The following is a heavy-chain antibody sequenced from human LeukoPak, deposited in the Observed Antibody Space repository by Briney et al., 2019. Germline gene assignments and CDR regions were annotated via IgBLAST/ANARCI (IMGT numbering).Heavy chain of an antibody. D-gene: IGHD3-9*01. CDR2: ISYEGSNK. CDR1: GFTFSSYG. V-gene: IGHV3-30*18. J-gene: IGHJ6*04. CDR3: AKDFDWLYYYYGMDV. Sequence: GRSLRLSCAASGFTFSSYGMHWVRQAPGKGLEWVAVISYEGSNKYYADSVKGRFTISRDNSKNTLYLQMNSLRAEDTAVYYCAKDFDWLYYYYGMDVWGKGTTVTVSS.